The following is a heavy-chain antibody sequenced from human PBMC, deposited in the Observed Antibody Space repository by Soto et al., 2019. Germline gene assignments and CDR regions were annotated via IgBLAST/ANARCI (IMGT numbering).Heavy chain of an antibody. CDR3: ARDDRLRKYYDILTGYFDY. V-gene: IGHV4-39*02. CDR1: GGSISSSSYY. Sequence: SETLSLTCTVSGGSISSSSYYWGWIRQPPGKGLEWIGSIYYSGSTYYNPSLKSRVTISVDTSKNQFSLKLSSVTAADTAVYYCARDDRLRKYYDILTGYFDYWGQGTLVTVSS. CDR2: IYYSGST. D-gene: IGHD3-9*01. J-gene: IGHJ4*02.